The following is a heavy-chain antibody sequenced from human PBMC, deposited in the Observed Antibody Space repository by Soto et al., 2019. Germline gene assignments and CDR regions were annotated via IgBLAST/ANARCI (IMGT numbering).Heavy chain of an antibody. V-gene: IGHV3-49*03. J-gene: IGHJ6*02. Sequence: PGGSLRLSCTASGFTFGDYAMSWFRQAPGKGLEWVGFIRSKAYGGTTEYAASVKGRFTISRDDSKSIAYLQMNSLKTEDTAVYYCTRGDGRTHYYYYYGMDVWGQGTTVTVSS. CDR3: TRGDGRTHYYYYYGMDV. CDR1: GFTFGDYA. CDR2: IRSKAYGGTT. D-gene: IGHD2-15*01.